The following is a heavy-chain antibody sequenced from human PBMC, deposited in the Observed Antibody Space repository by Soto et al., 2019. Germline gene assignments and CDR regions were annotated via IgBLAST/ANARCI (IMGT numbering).Heavy chain of an antibody. Sequence: SETLSLTCTVSGGSISSGDYYWRWIRQPPGKGLEWIGYIYYSGSTYYNPSLKSRVTISVDTSKNQFSLKLSSVPAAAPAVYYCARERDSSGYYYDYGGQGTLVTVSS. J-gene: IGHJ4*02. V-gene: IGHV4-30-4*01. CDR1: GGSISSGDYY. D-gene: IGHD3-22*01. CDR3: ARERDSSGYYYDY. CDR2: IYYSGST.